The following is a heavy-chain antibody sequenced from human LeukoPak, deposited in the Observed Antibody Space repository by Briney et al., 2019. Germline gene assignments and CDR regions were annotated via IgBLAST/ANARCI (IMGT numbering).Heavy chain of an antibody. CDR2: IIPIFGTA. Sequence: ASVKVSCKASGGTFSSYAISWVRQAPGQGLEWMGGIIPIFGTANYAQEFQGRVTIIADESTSTAYMELSSLRSEDTAVYYCARGPRRFLEWLYYYYGMDVWGQGTTVTVSS. CDR1: GGTFSSYA. CDR3: ARGPRRFLEWLYYYYGMDV. D-gene: IGHD3-3*01. J-gene: IGHJ6*02. V-gene: IGHV1-69*13.